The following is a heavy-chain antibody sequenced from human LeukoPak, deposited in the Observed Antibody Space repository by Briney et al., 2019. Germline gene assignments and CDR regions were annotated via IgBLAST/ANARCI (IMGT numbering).Heavy chain of an antibody. D-gene: IGHD6-19*01. J-gene: IGHJ4*02. V-gene: IGHV3-74*01. CDR2: INSDESST. Sequence: GGSLRLSCAASGFTFSSYWMHWVPQAPGKGLVCVSRINSDESSTSYADSVKGRFTISRDNAKNTLYLQMNSLRAEDTAVYYCARADSSELKGDYWGQGTLVTVSS. CDR3: ARADSSELKGDY. CDR1: GFTFSSYW.